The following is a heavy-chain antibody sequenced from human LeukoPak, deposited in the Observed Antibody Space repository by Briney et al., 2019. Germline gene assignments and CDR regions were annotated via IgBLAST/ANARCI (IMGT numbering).Heavy chain of an antibody. D-gene: IGHD5-18*01. CDR1: GGSISSSNW. CDR3: ARDLVDTAMAYGNYYYGMDV. Sequence: SETLSLTCAVSGGSISSSNWWSWVRQPTGKGLEWIGEIYHSGSTNYNPSLKSRVTISVDKSKNQFSLKLSSVTAADTAVYYCARDLVDTAMAYGNYYYGMDVWGQGTTVTVSS. V-gene: IGHV4-4*02. CDR2: IYHSGST. J-gene: IGHJ6*02.